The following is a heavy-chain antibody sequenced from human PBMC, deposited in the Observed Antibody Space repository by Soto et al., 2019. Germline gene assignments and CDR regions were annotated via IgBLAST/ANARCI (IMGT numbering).Heavy chain of an antibody. CDR3: AKGRRSYYYDSSGYPYGMDV. Sequence: QVQLVQSGTEVKKPGSSVKVSCKASGATFSSYAISWVRQAPGQGLEWMGGIIPIFGTANYAQKFQGRVTITADESTSTAYMELSSLRSEDTAVYYCAKGRRSYYYDSSGYPYGMDVWGQGTTVTVSS. D-gene: IGHD3-22*01. V-gene: IGHV1-69*01. CDR1: GATFSSYA. CDR2: IIPIFGTA. J-gene: IGHJ6*02.